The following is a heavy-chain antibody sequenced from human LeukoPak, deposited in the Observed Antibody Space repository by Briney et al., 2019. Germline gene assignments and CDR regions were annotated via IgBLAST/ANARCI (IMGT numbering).Heavy chain of an antibody. CDR2: INHSGST. CDR3: ARVKGDY. CDR1: GGSFSDYY. V-gene: IGHV4-34*01. Sequence: SETLSLTCAVYGGSFSDYYWSWIRQPPGKGLEWIGEINHSGSTNYNPSLKSRVTISVDTSKNQFSLKLSSVTAADTAVYYCARVKGDYWGQGTLVTVSS. J-gene: IGHJ4*02.